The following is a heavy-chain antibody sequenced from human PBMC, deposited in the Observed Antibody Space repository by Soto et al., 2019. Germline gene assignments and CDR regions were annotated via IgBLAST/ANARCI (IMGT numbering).Heavy chain of an antibody. CDR3: ARVVVTTYYYYYYYMDV. J-gene: IGHJ6*03. CDR1: SGSISSSNW. D-gene: IGHD4-4*01. V-gene: IGHV4-4*02. CDR2: IYHSGST. Sequence: SETLSLTCAVSSGSISSSNWWSWVRQPPGKGLEWIGEIYHSGSTNYNPSLKSRVTISVDKSKNQFSLKLSSVTAADTAVYYCARVVVTTYYYYYYYMDVWGKGTTVTVSS.